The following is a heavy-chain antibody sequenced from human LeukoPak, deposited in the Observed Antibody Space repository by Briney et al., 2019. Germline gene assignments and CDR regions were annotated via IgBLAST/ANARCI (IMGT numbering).Heavy chain of an antibody. Sequence: ASVKVSCKASGYTFTTYAMHWVRQAPGQRLEWMGWINTGNGYTKYSQNFQGRVTITRDTSASTAYMELSSLKSEDTAVYYCVRGIAVAYFDYWGQGTLVTVSS. CDR3: VRGIAVAYFDY. CDR2: INTGNGYT. CDR1: GYTFTTYA. J-gene: IGHJ4*02. V-gene: IGHV1-3*04. D-gene: IGHD6-19*01.